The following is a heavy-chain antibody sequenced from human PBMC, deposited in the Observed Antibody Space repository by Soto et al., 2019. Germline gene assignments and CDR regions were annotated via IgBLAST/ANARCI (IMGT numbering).Heavy chain of an antibody. Sequence: ASVKVSCKASGGTFSSYAISWVRQAPGQGLEWMGGIIPILGIANYAQKFQGRVTITADKSTSTAYMELSSLRSEDTAVYYGARDAPGPTDFWSGYYWFDPWGQGTLVTVSS. J-gene: IGHJ5*02. CDR1: GGTFSSYA. D-gene: IGHD3-3*01. CDR2: IIPILGIA. V-gene: IGHV1-69*10. CDR3: ARDAPGPTDFWSGYYWFDP.